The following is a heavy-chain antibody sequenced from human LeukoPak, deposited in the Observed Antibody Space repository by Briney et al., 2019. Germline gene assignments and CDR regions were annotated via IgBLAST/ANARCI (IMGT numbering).Heavy chain of an antibody. V-gene: IGHV1-69*13. D-gene: IGHD3-10*01. CDR1: GGTFSSYA. CDR2: IIPIFGTA. Sequence: GASVKVSCKASGGTFSSYAISWVRQAPGQGLEWMGGIIPIFGTANYAQKFQGRVTITADESTSTAYMDLSSLRSEDTAVYYCARDRPTMVRGVIMAITRYVMDDWGKGTTVTVSS. J-gene: IGHJ6*04. CDR3: ARDRPTMVRGVIMAITRYVMDD.